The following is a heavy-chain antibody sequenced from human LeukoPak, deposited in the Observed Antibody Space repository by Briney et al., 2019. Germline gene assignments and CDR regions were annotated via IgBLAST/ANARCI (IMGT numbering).Heavy chain of an antibody. D-gene: IGHD3-16*01. CDR3: AKAGGNWVSHFDS. CDR2: ISGGGGST. CDR1: GFTFGHYG. V-gene: IGHV3-23*01. J-gene: IGHJ4*02. Sequence: GGSLRLSCAASGFTFGHYGMNWVRQAPGKGLEWVSGISGGGGSTYNADSVKGRFTISRDISKNTLYLQMYNLRAEDTAVYYCAKAGGNWVSHFDSWGQGTLVTVSS.